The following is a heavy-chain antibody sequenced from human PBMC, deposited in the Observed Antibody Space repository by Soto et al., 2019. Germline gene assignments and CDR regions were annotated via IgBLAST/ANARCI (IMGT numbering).Heavy chain of an antibody. D-gene: IGHD6-19*01. CDR2: TYYRSKWYN. CDR1: GDSVSSNSAA. Sequence: SQTLSLTCAISGDSVSSNSAAWNWIRQSPSRGLEWLGRTYYRSKWYNDYAVSVKSRITINPDTSKNQFSLKLSSVTAADTAVYYCRSGWSNYFDYWGQGTLVTVSS. J-gene: IGHJ4*02. CDR3: RSGWSNYFDY. V-gene: IGHV6-1*01.